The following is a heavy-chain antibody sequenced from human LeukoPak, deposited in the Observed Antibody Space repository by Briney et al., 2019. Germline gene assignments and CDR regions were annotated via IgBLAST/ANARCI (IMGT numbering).Heavy chain of an antibody. D-gene: IGHD6-19*01. J-gene: IGHJ2*01. CDR1: GGSISSGSYY. CDR3: VRGLGSSGWSDWYFDL. Sequence: PSETLSLTCTVSGGSISSGSYYWSWNRQPAGKGLEWIGRIYTSGSTNYNPSLKSRVTISVDTSKNQVSLKLSSVTAADTAVYYCVRGLGSSGWSDWYFDLWGRGTLVTVSS. V-gene: IGHV4-61*02. CDR2: IYTSGST.